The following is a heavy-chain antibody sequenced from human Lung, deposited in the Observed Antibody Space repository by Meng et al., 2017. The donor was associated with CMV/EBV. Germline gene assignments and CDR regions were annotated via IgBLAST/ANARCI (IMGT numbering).Heavy chain of an antibody. V-gene: IGHV4-34*01. Sequence: FTGYYCRGLRPPPGKGLEWIGQINHSGSTNYNPSLKRRVTISVDTSKNQFSLKLSSVPAADTAVYYCARGPFWYCSSTSCSSRWFDPWGQGTLVTVSS. CDR2: INHSGST. J-gene: IGHJ5*02. CDR3: ARGPFWYCSSTSCSSRWFDP. D-gene: IGHD2-2*01. CDR1: FTGYY.